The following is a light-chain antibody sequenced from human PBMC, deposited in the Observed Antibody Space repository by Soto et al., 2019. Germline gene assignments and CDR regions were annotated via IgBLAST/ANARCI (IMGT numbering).Light chain of an antibody. V-gene: IGKV3-15*01. CDR1: QSVGSS. CDR3: QQYNNWPPWT. Sequence: EIVMTQSPATLSVSPGERATLSCRASQSVGSSLAWYQQKPGQAPRLLIYGVLTRATGVPARFSGSGSGTEFTLTISSLQSEDFAIYYCQQYNNWPPWTFGQGTKVEIK. J-gene: IGKJ1*01. CDR2: GVL.